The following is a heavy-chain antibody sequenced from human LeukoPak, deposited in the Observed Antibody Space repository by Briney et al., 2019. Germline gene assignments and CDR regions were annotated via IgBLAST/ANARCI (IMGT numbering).Heavy chain of an antibody. J-gene: IGHJ5*02. V-gene: IGHV3-23*01. CDR2: ISGSGGST. CDR3: AKVKRPFNGIDP. CDR1: GFTFSCYA. Sequence: GAFLRLSCAASGFTFSCYAMSWLRQPPGKGLELVSAISGSGGSTYYADSVKGRFTISRDNSKNPLYLQMNSLRAEDTAVYYCAKVKRPFNGIDPWGQGTLVTVSS. D-gene: IGHD4-17*01.